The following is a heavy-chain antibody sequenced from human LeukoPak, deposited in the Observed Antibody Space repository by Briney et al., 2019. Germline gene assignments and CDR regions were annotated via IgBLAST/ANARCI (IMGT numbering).Heavy chain of an antibody. Sequence: PSETLSLTCTVSGGSISSYYWSWIRQPPGKGLEWIGYIYYSGSTNYNPSLKSRVTISVDTSKNQFSLKLSSVTAADTAVYYRARASAGIFDYWGQGTQVTVSS. CDR2: IYYSGST. J-gene: IGHJ4*02. CDR3: ARASAGIFDY. CDR1: GGSISSYY. D-gene: IGHD6-13*01. V-gene: IGHV4-59*01.